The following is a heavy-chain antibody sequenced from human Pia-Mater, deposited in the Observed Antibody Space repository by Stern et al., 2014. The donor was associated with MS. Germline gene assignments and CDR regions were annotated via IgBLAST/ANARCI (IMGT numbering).Heavy chain of an antibody. J-gene: IGHJ5*02. CDR1: GFTFSSYS. CDR3: ARDRRYYDSSGYPNWFDP. CDR2: ISSSSSTI. V-gene: IGHV3-48*02. Sequence: EVQLVESGGGLVQPGGSLRLSCAASGFTFSSYSMNWVRQAPGKGLEWVSYISSSSSTIYYADSVKGRFTIARDNAKNSLYLQMNSLRDEFSAVYYCARDRRYYDSSGYPNWFDPWGQGTLVTVSS. D-gene: IGHD3-22*01.